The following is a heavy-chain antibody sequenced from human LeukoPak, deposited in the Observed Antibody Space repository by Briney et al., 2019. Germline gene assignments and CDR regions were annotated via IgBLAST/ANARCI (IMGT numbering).Heavy chain of an antibody. Sequence: AGGSLRLSCAASGFTFSSYAMHWVREAPGKGLEWVAVISYDGSNKYYAYSVKGRFTISRDNSKNTLYLQMNSLRAEDTAVYYCARDGLTVPAASYYYYGMDVWGQGTTVTVSS. CDR1: GFTFSSYA. CDR2: ISYDGSNK. D-gene: IGHD2-2*01. CDR3: ARDGLTVPAASYYYYGMDV. V-gene: IGHV3-30*04. J-gene: IGHJ6*02.